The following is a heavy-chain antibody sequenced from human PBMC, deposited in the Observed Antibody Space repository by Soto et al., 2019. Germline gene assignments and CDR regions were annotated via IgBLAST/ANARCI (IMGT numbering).Heavy chain of an antibody. CDR2: IYYSGST. D-gene: IGHD3-22*01. V-gene: IGHV4-39*01. CDR1: GGSISSSSYY. CDR3: ASVETYYYDSSSD. Sequence: TSETLSLTCTVSGGSISSSSYYWGWIRQPPGKGLEWIGSIYYSGSTYYNPSLKSRVTISVDTSKNQFSLKLSSVTAADTAVYYCASVETYYYDSSSDWGQGTLVTVSS. J-gene: IGHJ4*02.